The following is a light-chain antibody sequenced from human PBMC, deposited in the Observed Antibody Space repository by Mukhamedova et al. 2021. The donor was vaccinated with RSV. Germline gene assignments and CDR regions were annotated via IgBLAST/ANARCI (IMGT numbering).Light chain of an antibody. CDR2: SAS. V-gene: IGKV3-20*01. J-gene: IGKJ1*01. CDR1: QSVSSSS. CDR3: QQDGRSPRT. Sequence: ATLSCRASQSVSSSSLAWYQQKPGQAPRLLIYSASSRATGIPDRFRGSGSGTDFTLTINRLELEDFAVYYCQQDGRSPRTFGQGT.